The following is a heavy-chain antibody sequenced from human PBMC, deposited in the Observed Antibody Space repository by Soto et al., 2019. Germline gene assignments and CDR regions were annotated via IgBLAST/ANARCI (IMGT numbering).Heavy chain of an antibody. J-gene: IGHJ3*02. D-gene: IGHD3-22*01. Sequence: SETLSLTCTVSGGSVSSGSYYWSWIRQPPGKGLEWIGYIYYSGSTNYNPSLKSRVTISVDTSKNQFSLKLSSVTAADTAVYYCARDYLYYDSSGYYYGSAFDIWGQGTMVTVSS. CDR2: IYYSGST. V-gene: IGHV4-61*01. CDR1: GGSVSSGSYY. CDR3: ARDYLYYDSSGYYYGSAFDI.